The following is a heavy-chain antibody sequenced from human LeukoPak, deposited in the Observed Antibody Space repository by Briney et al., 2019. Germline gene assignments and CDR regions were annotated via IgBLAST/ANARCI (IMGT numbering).Heavy chain of an antibody. CDR2: ISQDGREK. J-gene: IGHJ4*02. V-gene: IGHV3-7*03. D-gene: IGHD6-19*01. CDR3: VGGIGWQPAY. Sequence: GGSLRLSCAASAGFTFSDYWMNWVRQAPWKGLEWVAIISQDGREKLYVDSVKGRFTISRDNAKSSLYLQINSLRAEDTAVYYCVGGIGWQPAYWGQGTLVTVSS. CDR1: AGFTFSDYW.